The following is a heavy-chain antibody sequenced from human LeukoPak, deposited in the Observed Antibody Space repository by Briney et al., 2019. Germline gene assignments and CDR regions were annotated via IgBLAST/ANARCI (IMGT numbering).Heavy chain of an antibody. J-gene: IGHJ4*02. CDR1: GFTFSSYG. Sequence: GRSLRLSCAASGFTFSSYGMHWVRQAPGKGLEWVAVIWYDGSNKYYADSVKGRFTISRDNSKNTLYLQMNSLRAEDTAVYYCARARSIAVVPLDYWGQGTLVTVS. CDR3: ARARSIAVVPLDY. D-gene: IGHD6-19*01. CDR2: IWYDGSNK. V-gene: IGHV3-33*01.